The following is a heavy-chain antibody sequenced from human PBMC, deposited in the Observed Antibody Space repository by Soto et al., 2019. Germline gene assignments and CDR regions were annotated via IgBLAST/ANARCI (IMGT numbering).Heavy chain of an antibody. V-gene: IGHV4-59*01. J-gene: IGHJ4*02. D-gene: IGHD3-10*01. CDR2: IYYSGST. CDR3: ARERSYGSGSYYNDY. CDR1: GGSISSYY. Sequence: QVQLQESGPGLVKPSETLSLTCTVSGGSISSYYWSWIRQPPGKGLEWIGYIYYSGSTNYNPSLKSRVTISVDTSKNQFSRKLSSVTAADTAVYYCARERSYGSGSYYNDYWGQGTLVTVSS.